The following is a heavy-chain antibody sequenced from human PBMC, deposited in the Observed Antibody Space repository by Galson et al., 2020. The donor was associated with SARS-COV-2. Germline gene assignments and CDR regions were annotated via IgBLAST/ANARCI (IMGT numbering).Heavy chain of an antibody. J-gene: IGHJ4*02. CDR3: VRSRRWELLY. CDR1: GDSITSTTYH. V-gene: IGHV4-39*07. Sequence: SETLSLTCIVSGDSITSTTYHWGWIRQPPGEGLEWIGSTHYSGSTEYNPSLKSRVTISMDTSKNQFSLNLNSLTAADTAIYYCVRSRRWELLYWGQGILVTVSS. CDR2: THYSGST. D-gene: IGHD1-26*01.